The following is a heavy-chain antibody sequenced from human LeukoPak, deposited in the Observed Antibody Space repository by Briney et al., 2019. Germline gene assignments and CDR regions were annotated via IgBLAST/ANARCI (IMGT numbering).Heavy chain of an antibody. CDR3: ARAGVVIAAHLAP. CDR2: INPNSGGT. D-gene: IGHD3-16*01. V-gene: IGHV1-2*02. Sequence: ASVKVSCEASGYTFTSYGISWVRQAPGQGLEWMGWINPNSGGTNYAQKFQGRVTMTRDTSISTAYMELSRLRSDDTAVYYCARAGVVIAAHLAPWGQGTLVTVSS. CDR1: GYTFTSYG. J-gene: IGHJ5*02.